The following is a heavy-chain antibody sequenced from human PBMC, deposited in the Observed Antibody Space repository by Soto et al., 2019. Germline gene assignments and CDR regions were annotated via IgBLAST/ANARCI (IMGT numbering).Heavy chain of an antibody. CDR2: ISAYNGNT. Sequence: QVQLVQSGAEVKKPGASVKVSCKASGYTFASYAISWMRQAPGQGLEWMGWISAYNGNTNYAQKLQGRVTMTTDTSTSTAYTELRSVRSADAAVYYCAGDPPPPDYWGQGTLVTVSS. CDR3: AGDPPPPDY. V-gene: IGHV1-18*01. J-gene: IGHJ4*02. CDR1: GYTFASYA.